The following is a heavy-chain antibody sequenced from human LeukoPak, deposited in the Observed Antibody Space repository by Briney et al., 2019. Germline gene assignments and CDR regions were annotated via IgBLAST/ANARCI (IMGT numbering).Heavy chain of an antibody. J-gene: IGHJ4*02. V-gene: IGHV4-38-2*01. Sequence: SETLSLTCAVSGYSISSGYYWGWIRQPPGKGLEWIGSIYHSGSTYYNPSLKSRVTISVDTSKNQFSLKLSSVTAADTAVYYCASLSSTSCYICDYWGQGTLATVSS. CDR2: IYHSGST. D-gene: IGHD2-2*02. CDR3: ASLSSTSCYICDY. CDR1: GYSISSGYY.